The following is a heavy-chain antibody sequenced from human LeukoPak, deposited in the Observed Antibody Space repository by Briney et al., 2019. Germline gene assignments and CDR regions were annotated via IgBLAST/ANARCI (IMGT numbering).Heavy chain of an antibody. D-gene: IGHD1-1*01. CDR2: INTNTGNP. CDR3: ARDLGYNWNVGAFDI. Sequence: ASVKVSCKAYGYTFISNYLNWVRQAPGQGLEWMGWINTNTGNPTYAQGFTGRFVFSLDTSVSTAYLQISSLKAEDTAVYYCARDLGYNWNVGAFDIWGQGTMVTVSS. V-gene: IGHV7-4-1*02. CDR1: GYTFISNY. J-gene: IGHJ3*02.